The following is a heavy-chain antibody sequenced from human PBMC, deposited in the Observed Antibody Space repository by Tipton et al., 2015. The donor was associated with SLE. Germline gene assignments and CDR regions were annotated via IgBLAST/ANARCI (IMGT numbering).Heavy chain of an antibody. Sequence: QSGAEVKKPGTSVTVSCKASGYTFTTYGITWVRQAPGQGLEWMGWISAYNGNTHYAEKVQGRVTMTTDTPTTTAYMDLRSLTSDDTAVYSCARGQHDFWGASQYYYYAMDVWGQGTTVIVSS. D-gene: IGHD3-3*01. CDR3: ARGQHDFWGASQYYYYAMDV. V-gene: IGHV1-18*01. CDR2: ISAYNGNT. J-gene: IGHJ6*02. CDR1: GYTFTTYG.